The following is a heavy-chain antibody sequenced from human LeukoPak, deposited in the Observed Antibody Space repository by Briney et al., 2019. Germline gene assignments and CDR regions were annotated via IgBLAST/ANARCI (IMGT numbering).Heavy chain of an antibody. Sequence: AGSLRLSCSVSGFTFSNYDMHWVRQEKGKGMEWDSSIGTGGNTYYAPSAKGRFTISRKNAKNSLYLQMDSLVAGDTAIYYCTRGSLEAPCDVWGQGTMVAVSS. J-gene: IGHJ3*01. V-gene: IGHV3-13*04. CDR2: IGTGGNT. D-gene: IGHD5-24*01. CDR1: GFTFSNYD. CDR3: TRGSLEAPCDV.